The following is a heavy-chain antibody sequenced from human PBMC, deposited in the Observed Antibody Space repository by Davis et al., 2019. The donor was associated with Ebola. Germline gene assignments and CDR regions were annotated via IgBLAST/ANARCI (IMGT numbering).Heavy chain of an antibody. CDR1: GYTFTSYG. J-gene: IGHJ4*02. CDR2: ISAYNGNT. V-gene: IGHV1-18*04. Sequence: ASVKVSCKASGYTFTSYGISWVRQAPGQGLEWMGWISAYNGNTNYAQKLQGRVTMTTDTSTSTAYMELRSLRSDDTAVYYCARGGRESAYYYDSSGYLDYWGQGTLVTVSS. CDR3: ARGGRESAYYYDSSGYLDY. D-gene: IGHD3-22*01.